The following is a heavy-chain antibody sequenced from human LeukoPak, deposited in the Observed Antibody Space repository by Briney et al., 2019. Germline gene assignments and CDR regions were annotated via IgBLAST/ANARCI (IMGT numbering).Heavy chain of an antibody. Sequence: GRSLRLSCAASGFTFSSYGMHWVRQAPGKGLEWVAVIWYDGSNKYYADSVKGRFTISRDNSKNTLYLQMNSLRAEDTAVYYCARALAAAGTVFDYWGQGTLVTVSS. D-gene: IGHD6-13*01. CDR3: ARALAAAGTVFDY. V-gene: IGHV3-33*01. J-gene: IGHJ4*02. CDR1: GFTFSSYG. CDR2: IWYDGSNK.